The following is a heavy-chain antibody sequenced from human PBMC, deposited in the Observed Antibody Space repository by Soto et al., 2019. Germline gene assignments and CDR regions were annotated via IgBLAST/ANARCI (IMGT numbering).Heavy chain of an antibody. Sequence: GASVKVSCKASGYTFTGYYMHWVRQAPGQGLEWMGGIIPIFGTANYAQKFQGRVTITADESTSTAYMELSSLRSEDTAVYYCASSYYDSSGYYFGYYYYGMDVWGQGTTVTVSS. V-gene: IGHV1-69*13. CDR3: ASSYYDSSGYYFGYYYYGMDV. CDR1: GYTFTGYY. D-gene: IGHD3-22*01. J-gene: IGHJ6*02. CDR2: IIPIFGTA.